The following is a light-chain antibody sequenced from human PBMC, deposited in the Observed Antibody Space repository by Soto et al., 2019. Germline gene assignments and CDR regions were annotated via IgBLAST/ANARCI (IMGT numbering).Light chain of an antibody. V-gene: IGKV3D-20*02. CDR2: GAS. J-gene: IGKJ4*01. Sequence: EIVMTQSPATAPVSPGERVTLSCRASQSVSIDLAWYQQKPGQAPRRLIYGASSRATGIPDRFSGSGSGTDFTLTISRLEPEDFAVYYCQQRSNWPLTFGGGTKVDI. CDR3: QQRSNWPLT. CDR1: QSVSID.